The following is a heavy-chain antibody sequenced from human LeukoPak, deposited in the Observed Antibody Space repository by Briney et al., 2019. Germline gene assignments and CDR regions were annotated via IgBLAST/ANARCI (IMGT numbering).Heavy chain of an antibody. CDR1: GYTFTSYY. V-gene: IGHV1-46*01. J-gene: IGHJ4*02. D-gene: IGHD3-16*01. CDR2: INPSGGST. CDR3: ARDRRWGNLIDSTREFDY. Sequence: GASVKVSCKASGYTFTSYYMHWVRQAPGQGLEWMGIINPSGGSTSYAQKFQGRVTMTRDTSTSTVYMELSSLRSEDTAVYYCARDRRWGNLIDSTREFDYWGQGTLVTVSS.